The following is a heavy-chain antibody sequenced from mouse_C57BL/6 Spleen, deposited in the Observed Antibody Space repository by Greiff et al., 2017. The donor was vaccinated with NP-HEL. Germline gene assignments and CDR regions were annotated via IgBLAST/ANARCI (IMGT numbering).Heavy chain of an antibody. Sequence: QVQLQQPGAELVKPGASVKVSFPSSCSPFPLSFLPFFPPRPFPCLAWIGRIHPSDSDTNYNQKFKGKATLTVDKSSSTAYMQLSSLTSEDSAVYYCAIESSGPYYFDYWGQGTTLTVSS. CDR2: IHPSDSDT. CDR1: CSPFPLSF. CDR3: AIESSGPYYFDY. D-gene: IGHD3-2*02. J-gene: IGHJ2*01. V-gene: IGHV1-74*01.